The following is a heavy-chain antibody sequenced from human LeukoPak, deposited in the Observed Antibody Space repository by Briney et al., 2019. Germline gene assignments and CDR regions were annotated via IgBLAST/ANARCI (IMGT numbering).Heavy chain of an antibody. CDR3: AREGPRGNSQFDY. D-gene: IGHD2/OR15-2a*01. J-gene: IGHJ4*02. CDR1: GFTSSSYG. CDR2: IWYDGSNK. V-gene: IGHV3-33*08. Sequence: GGSLRLSCAASGFTSSSYGMHWVRQAPGKGLEWVALIWYDGSNKYYTDSVKGRLTISRDNSKDTLFLQMNSLRAEDTAVYYCAREGPRGNSQFDYWGQGTLVTVSS.